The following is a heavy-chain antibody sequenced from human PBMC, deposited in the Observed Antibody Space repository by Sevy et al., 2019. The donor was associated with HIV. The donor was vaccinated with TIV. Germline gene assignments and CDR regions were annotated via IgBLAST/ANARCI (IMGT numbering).Heavy chain of an antibody. J-gene: IGHJ5*02. CDR1: GFTFSSYS. V-gene: IGHV3-23*01. CDR2: IDYSGVAT. CDR3: ASHYGSGTYNNLFTA. Sequence: GGSLRLSCAASGFTFSSYSMNWVRQAPGKGLEWVSAIDYSGVATYYADSVRGRFTISRDNSKTTLYLQMNSLRADDTAVYYCASHYGSGTYNNLFTAWGQGTLVTVSS. D-gene: IGHD3-10*01.